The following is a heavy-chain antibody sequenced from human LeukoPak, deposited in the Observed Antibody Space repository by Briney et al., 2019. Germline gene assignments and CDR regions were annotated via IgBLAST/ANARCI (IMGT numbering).Heavy chain of an antibody. CDR2: IYFDGTT. V-gene: IGHV4-59*01. CDR3: ARERGDTAAPDAFDI. D-gene: IGHD5-18*01. J-gene: IGHJ3*02. CDR1: GGSISSYY. Sequence: SKTLSLTCTVSGGSISSYYWSWIRQPPGQGLEWIGYIYFDGTTNYNPSLKSRVTMSVDTSKNHFSLRLRSVTAADTAVYYCARERGDTAAPDAFDIWGQGTMVTVSS.